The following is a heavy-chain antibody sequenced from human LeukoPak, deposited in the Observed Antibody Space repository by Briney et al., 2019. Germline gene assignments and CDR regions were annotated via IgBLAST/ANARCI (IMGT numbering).Heavy chain of an antibody. Sequence: GGSLTLLCVASGFPFNRYWMHWARQAPGEGLVWVSRINSDGSTTIYADSVKGRFTISRDNAKNTLYLQMNSLRAEDTAVYFCASGPTGFAWGQGTLVTVSS. J-gene: IGHJ5*02. CDR1: GFPFNRYW. D-gene: IGHD1-14*01. CDR2: INSDGSTT. CDR3: ASGPTGFA. V-gene: IGHV3-74*01.